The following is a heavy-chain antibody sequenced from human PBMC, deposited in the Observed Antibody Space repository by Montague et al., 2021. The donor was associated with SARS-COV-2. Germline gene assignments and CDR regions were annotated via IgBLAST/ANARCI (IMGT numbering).Heavy chain of an antibody. V-gene: IGHV4-59*01. J-gene: IGHJ3*02. CDR1: GGSITGYY. CDR2: IYDGGAV. CDR3: VRDHPYGGPRGAYDT. Sequence: SETLSLTCTVSGGSITGYYWSWLRRSPGKGLEWIAYIYDGGAVNYNPSRVGRVTISTDTSKNQLSLKVNSVTAADTAVYYCVRDHPYGGPRGAYDTWGQGTVLTVSS. D-gene: IGHD4-23*01.